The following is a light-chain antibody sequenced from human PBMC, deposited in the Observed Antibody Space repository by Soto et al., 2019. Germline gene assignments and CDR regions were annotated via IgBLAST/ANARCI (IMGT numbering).Light chain of an antibody. V-gene: IGLV2-14*01. Sequence: QSVLAQPASVSGSPGQSITISCTGSGSDIATFNYVSWYQQYPGKAPKLLIYQVTSRASGVSHRFSVSKSGNTAALTISGLQPEEEADYYCNSYSSTSFYVFGTGTKVTVL. CDR2: QVT. CDR1: GSDIATFNY. CDR3: NSYSSTSFYV. J-gene: IGLJ1*01.